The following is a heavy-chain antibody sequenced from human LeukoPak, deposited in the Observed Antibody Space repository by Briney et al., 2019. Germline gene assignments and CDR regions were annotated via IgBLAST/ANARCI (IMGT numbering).Heavy chain of an antibody. Sequence: ATVKISCKVSGYTFTDYYMHWVQQAPGKGLGWMGLVDPEDGETIYAEKFQGRVTIAADTSTDTAYMELSSLRSEDTAVYYCATLGGTGYSSGWLTGTNEVKYNWFDPWGQRTLVTVSS. J-gene: IGHJ5*02. V-gene: IGHV1-69-2*01. CDR2: VDPEDGET. CDR3: ATLGGTGYSSGWLTGTNEVKYNWFDP. D-gene: IGHD6-19*01. CDR1: GYTFTDYY.